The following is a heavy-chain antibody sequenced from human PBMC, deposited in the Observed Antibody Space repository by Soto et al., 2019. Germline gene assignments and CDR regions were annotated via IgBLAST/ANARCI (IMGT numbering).Heavy chain of an antibody. J-gene: IGHJ1*01. V-gene: IGHV4-61*01. CDR3: ARGAQEGWNFQH. Sequence: SETLPLPCTGSGVKVSSGSYYWSWIRQPPGKGLEWIGYIYYSGSTNYNPSLKSRVTISVDTSKNQFSLKLSSVTAADTAVYYCARGAQEGWNFQHWGQGTLVTVSS. CDR2: IYYSGST. CDR1: GVKVSSGSYY.